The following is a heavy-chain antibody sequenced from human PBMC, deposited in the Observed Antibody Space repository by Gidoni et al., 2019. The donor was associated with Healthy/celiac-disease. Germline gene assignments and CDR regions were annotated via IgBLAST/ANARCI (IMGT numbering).Heavy chain of an antibody. Sequence: QLQLQESGPGLVKPSATLSLTCTVSGGSISSSSYYWGWIRQPPGKGLEWIGSIYYSGSHYYNPSLKSRVTISVDTSKNQFSLKLSSVTAADTAVYYCASEYSYGYTYYYDSSGYSWFDPWGQGTLVTVSS. J-gene: IGHJ5*02. CDR3: ASEYSYGYTYYYDSSGYSWFDP. CDR1: GGSISSSSYY. V-gene: IGHV4-39*01. CDR2: IYYSGSH. D-gene: IGHD3-22*01.